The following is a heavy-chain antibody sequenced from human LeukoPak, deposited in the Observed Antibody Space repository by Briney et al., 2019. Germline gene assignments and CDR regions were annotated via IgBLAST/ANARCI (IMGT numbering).Heavy chain of an antibody. CDR1: GFTFSSYS. D-gene: IGHD3-16*01. Sequence: PGGSLRLSCAASGFTFSSYSMNWDRQAPGKGLEWVSGISASGHYTYNADSAKGRFTITRDNSKNTLYLQMNSLRAEDTALYYCAKDGSWGDYYFYFYIDVWGKGTTVAVSS. CDR2: ISASGHYT. J-gene: IGHJ6*03. CDR3: AKDGSWGDYYFYFYIDV. V-gene: IGHV3-23*01.